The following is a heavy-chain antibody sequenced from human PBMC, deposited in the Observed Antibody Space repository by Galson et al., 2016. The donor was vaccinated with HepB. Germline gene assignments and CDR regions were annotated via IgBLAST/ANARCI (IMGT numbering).Heavy chain of an antibody. CDR2: IGTAGDT. J-gene: IGHJ6*02. Sequence: SLRLSCAASGFTFCRYDMHWVRHVTGKGLEWVSAIGTAGDTYYPGSGKGRFTISRENAKNSLYLQMNSLRDEDTAVYYCARDGGGTGGYYYYAMDVWGQGTTVTVSS. CDR1: GFTFCRYD. CDR3: ARDGGGTGGYYYYAMDV. V-gene: IGHV3-13*01. D-gene: IGHD1-14*01.